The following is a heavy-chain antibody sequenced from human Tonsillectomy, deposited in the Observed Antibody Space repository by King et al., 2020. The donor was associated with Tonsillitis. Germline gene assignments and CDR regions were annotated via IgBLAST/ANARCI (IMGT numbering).Heavy chain of an antibody. CDR2: INPNTGGA. J-gene: IGHJ4*02. D-gene: IGHD6-19*01. CDR1: GYTFAAYY. CDR3: ARDAGDSSGWEFYFDY. V-gene: IGHV1-2*02. Sequence: QLVQSGAEVKKPWASVKVSCKASGYTFAAYYMHWVRQAPGQGLQWMGWINPNTGGASYAQRFQGRVTMTRDTSISTAYMELSSLTSDDTAIYYCARDAGDSSGWEFYFDYWGQVTLVTVT.